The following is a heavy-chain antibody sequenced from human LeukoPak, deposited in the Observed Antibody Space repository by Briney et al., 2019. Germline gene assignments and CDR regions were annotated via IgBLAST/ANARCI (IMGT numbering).Heavy chain of an antibody. CDR2: IRSKAYGETA. D-gene: IGHD1-1*01. V-gene: IGHV3-49*04. Sequence: GGSLRLSCVASGLAFSSYSMHWVRQAPGKGLEWVGFIRSKAYGETADYAASVKGRFTISRDDSKAIAYLQMNSLKTEDTAVYHCTRDRGAYNLYDYWGQGTLVTVSS. CDR3: TRDRGAYNLYDY. CDR1: GLAFSSYS. J-gene: IGHJ4*02.